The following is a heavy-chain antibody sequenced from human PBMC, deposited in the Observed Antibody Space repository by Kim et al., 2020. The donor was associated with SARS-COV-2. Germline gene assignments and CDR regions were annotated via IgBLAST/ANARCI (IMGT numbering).Heavy chain of an antibody. D-gene: IGHD6-13*01. V-gene: IGHV1-2*02. CDR2: INPKNGDT. J-gene: IGHJ5*02. CDR1: GYSFTGYN. Sequence: ASVKVSCKTSGYSFTGYNILWVRQAPGQGLEWMGWINPKNGDTKYAQKFQGRVTMTSDTSINTAYMELSSLTSDDTAMYYCASGYDPLVGPDRHNWFDPWGQGTLLTVSS. CDR3: ASGYDPLVGPDRHNWFDP.